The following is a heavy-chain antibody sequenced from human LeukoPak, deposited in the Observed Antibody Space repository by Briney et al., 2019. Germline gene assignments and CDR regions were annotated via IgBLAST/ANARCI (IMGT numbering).Heavy chain of an antibody. CDR1: GYSISSGYY. Sequence: SETLSLTCTVSGYSISSGYYWGWIRQPPGKGLEWIGSIYHSGSTYYNPSLKSRVTISVDTSKNQFSLKLSSVTAADTAVYYCARGLNYYGSGSGVDYWGQGTLVTVSS. J-gene: IGHJ4*02. D-gene: IGHD3-10*01. CDR2: IYHSGST. CDR3: ARGLNYYGSGSGVDY. V-gene: IGHV4-38-2*02.